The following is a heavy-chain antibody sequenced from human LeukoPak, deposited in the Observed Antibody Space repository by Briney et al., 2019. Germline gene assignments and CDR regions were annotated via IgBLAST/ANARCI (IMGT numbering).Heavy chain of an antibody. D-gene: IGHD6-13*01. CDR3: AKVGKGDIAAAGYY. Sequence: PGGSLRLSCAASGLTFSSYAMSWFRQPQGKGLEWFSAISGSGGSTYYADSVKGRFTISRDNSKNTLYLQMNSLRAEDTAVYYCAKVGKGDIAAAGYYWGQGTLVTVSS. J-gene: IGHJ4*02. CDR1: GLTFSSYA. V-gene: IGHV3-23*01. CDR2: ISGSGGST.